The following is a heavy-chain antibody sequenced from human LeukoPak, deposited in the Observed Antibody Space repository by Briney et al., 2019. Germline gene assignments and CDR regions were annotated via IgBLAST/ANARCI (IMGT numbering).Heavy chain of an antibody. V-gene: IGHV3-23*01. CDR3: ARRGSSGWYDY. D-gene: IGHD6-19*01. CDR2: ISGGGPVT. CDR1: GFTFSSYA. J-gene: IGHJ4*02. Sequence: GGSLRLSCADSGFTFSSYAMSWVRQAPGKGLECVSAISGGGPVTYYTDSVRGRFTISRDNSKNTLYLEMNSLRAEDTAVYYCARRGSSGWYDYWGQGTLVTVSS.